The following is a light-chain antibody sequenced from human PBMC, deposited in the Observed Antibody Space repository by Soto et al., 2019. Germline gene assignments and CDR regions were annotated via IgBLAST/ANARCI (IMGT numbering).Light chain of an antibody. Sequence: QSALTQPPSASGPPGQSVTISCTGTNSDIGGYNYVSWYQQHPGKAPKLMIYGVSKRPSGVPDRFSGSKSGNTASLTVSGLQAEDEADYYCSSYAGSSSFDVFGTGSKVTVL. CDR1: NSDIGGYNY. V-gene: IGLV2-8*01. CDR3: SSYAGSSSFDV. J-gene: IGLJ1*01. CDR2: GVS.